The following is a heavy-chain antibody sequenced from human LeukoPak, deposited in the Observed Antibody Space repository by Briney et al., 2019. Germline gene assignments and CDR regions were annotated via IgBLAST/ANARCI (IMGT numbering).Heavy chain of an antibody. V-gene: IGHV1-24*01. CDR2: SDPEDGEI. CDR1: GYTVTELS. J-gene: IGHJ4*01. D-gene: IGHD3/OR15-3a*01. Sequence: ASVTVSCKVSGYTVTELSMHWVRQAPGKGLEWMGGSDPEDGEIIYAQNFQGKVTMTEDTSADTAYMELSSLRSEDTAVYYCATWTGFGQGHWGQGTLVTVSS. CDR3: ATWTGFGQGH.